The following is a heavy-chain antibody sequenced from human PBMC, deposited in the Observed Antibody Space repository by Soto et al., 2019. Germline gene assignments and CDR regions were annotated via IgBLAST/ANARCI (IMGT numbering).Heavy chain of an antibody. J-gene: IGHJ6*03. Sequence: PGGSLRLSCAASGFTFSDHYMDWIRQAPGKGLEWVGRSRNKANSYTTEYAASVKGRFAVSRDESKNSVYLQMDSLKTEDTALYYCLRGPRGTTVTPGFYFQYMDVWGKGTTVTVSS. CDR2: SRNKANSYTT. V-gene: IGHV3-72*01. CDR3: LRGPRGTTVTPGFYFQYMDV. CDR1: GFTFSDHY. D-gene: IGHD4-17*01.